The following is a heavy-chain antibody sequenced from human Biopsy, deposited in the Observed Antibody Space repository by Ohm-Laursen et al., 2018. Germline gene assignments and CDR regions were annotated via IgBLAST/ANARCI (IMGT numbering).Heavy chain of an antibody. CDR3: ARDDAVTVIRGLYY. V-gene: IGHV4-39*01. CDR2: IFYRGST. Sequence: TLSLTCPVSGGSISNNNYYWGWIRQPPGKGLEWIGSIFYRGSTHYKPSLKSRVNISVDTSKNQFSLKLNSVTAADTAVYYCARDDAVTVIRGLYYWGQGALVTVSS. CDR1: GGSISNNNYY. J-gene: IGHJ4*02. D-gene: IGHD2-21*02.